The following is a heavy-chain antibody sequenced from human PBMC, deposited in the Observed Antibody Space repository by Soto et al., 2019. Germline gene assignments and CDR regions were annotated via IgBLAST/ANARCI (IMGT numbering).Heavy chain of an antibody. CDR3: YSGSSYLYYCYGMDV. Sequence: EVQLVESGGGLIQPGGSLRLSCAASGFTVSSNYMSWVRQAPGKGLEWVSVIYSGGSTYYADSVKGRFTISRDNSKNTLYLQMNSLRAEDTAVYDCYSGSSYLYYCYGMDVWGQGTTVTVSS. V-gene: IGHV3-53*01. J-gene: IGHJ6*02. CDR1: GFTVSSNY. D-gene: IGHD6-6*01. CDR2: IYSGGST.